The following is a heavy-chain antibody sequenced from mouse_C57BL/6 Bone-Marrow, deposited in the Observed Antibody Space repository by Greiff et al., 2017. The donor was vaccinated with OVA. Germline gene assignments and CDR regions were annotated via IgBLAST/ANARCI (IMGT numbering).Heavy chain of an antibody. D-gene: IGHD1-1*01. CDR2: IRLKSDNYAT. CDR1: GFTFSNYW. Sequence: EVQLVESGGGLVQPGGSMKLSCVASGFTFSNYWMNWVRQSPEKGLEWVAQIRLKSDNYATHYAESVKGRFTISRDASTSSVYLQMNNVRAEDTGIYYCTGSKYYGRSRGVFAYWGQGTLVTVSA. J-gene: IGHJ3*01. CDR3: TGSKYYGRSRGVFAY. V-gene: IGHV6-3*01.